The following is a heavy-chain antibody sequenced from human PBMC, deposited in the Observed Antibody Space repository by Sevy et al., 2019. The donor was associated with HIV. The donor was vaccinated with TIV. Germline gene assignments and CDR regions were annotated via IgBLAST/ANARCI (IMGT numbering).Heavy chain of an antibody. CDR2: ISSRGGTI. V-gene: IGHV3-11*01. D-gene: IGHD2-2*01. J-gene: IGHJ6*02. CDR3: ARDHVVVEPLANYGMDV. CDR1: GFIFSDFY. Sequence: GESLKISCAASGFIFSDFYMSWVRQAPGKGLEWISYISSRGGTIYYADSVKGRFTISRDNAKNSLYLQMNSLTAEDTAVYYCARDHVVVEPLANYGMDVWGQGTTVTVSS.